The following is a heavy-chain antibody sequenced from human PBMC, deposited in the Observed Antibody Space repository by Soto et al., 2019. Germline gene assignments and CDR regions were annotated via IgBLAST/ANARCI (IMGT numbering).Heavy chain of an antibody. CDR1: GYTITSYG. J-gene: IGHJ4*02. V-gene: IGHV1-18*01. Sequence: GASVKVSCKASGYTITSYGISWVRQAPGQGLEWMGWISAYNGNTNYAQKLQGRVTMTTDTSTSTAYMELRSLRSDDTAVYYCARDLNWNYVSYFDYWGQGTLVTVSS. CDR3: ARDLNWNYVSYFDY. D-gene: IGHD1-7*01. CDR2: ISAYNGNT.